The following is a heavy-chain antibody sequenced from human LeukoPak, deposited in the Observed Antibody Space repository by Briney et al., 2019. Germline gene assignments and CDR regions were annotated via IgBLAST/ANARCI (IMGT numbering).Heavy chain of an antibody. CDR1: GFTFSNYA. CDR2: FSSSGGNP. V-gene: IGHV3-23*01. CDR3: AKGTSSGPTRPLGY. J-gene: IGHJ4*02. Sequence: GGFLRLSCAASGFTFSNYAMSWVRQAPGKGLEWVSGFSSSGGNPYYADSVKGRFTMSRDNSKNTLYLQMNSLRAEDTAVYYCAKGTSSGPTRPLGYWGQGTLVTVSS. D-gene: IGHD6-19*01.